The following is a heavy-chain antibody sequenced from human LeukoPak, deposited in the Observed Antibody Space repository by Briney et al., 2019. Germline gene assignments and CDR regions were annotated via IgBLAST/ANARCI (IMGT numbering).Heavy chain of an antibody. CDR2: INHSGST. J-gene: IGHJ3*02. V-gene: IGHV4-34*01. CDR1: GGSFSGYY. Sequence: PSETLSLTCAVYGGSFSGYYWSWIRQPPGKGLEWIGEINHSGSTNYNPSLKSRVTISVDTSKNQFSLKLSSVTAADTAVYYCARVRYFDSLGAFDIWGQGTMVTVSS. CDR3: ARVRYFDSLGAFDI. D-gene: IGHD3-9*01.